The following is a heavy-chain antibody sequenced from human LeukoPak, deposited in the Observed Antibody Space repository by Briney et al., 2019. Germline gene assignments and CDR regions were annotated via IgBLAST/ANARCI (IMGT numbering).Heavy chain of an antibody. CDR1: GFTFSTHW. J-gene: IGHJ4*02. D-gene: IGHD6-6*01. V-gene: IGHV3-74*01. CDR3: ARDKGTSYLSSFDY. Sequence: GGSLRLSCEASGFTFSTHWMRWVRQVPGKGLVWISRISNDVISTISTSYADSVKGRFTISRDNSKNTLYLQMNSLRAADTAVYYCARDKGTSYLSSFDYWGQGTLVTVSS. CDR2: ISNDVIST.